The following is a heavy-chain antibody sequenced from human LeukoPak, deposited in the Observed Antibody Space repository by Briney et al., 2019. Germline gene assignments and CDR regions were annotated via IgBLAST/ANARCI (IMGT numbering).Heavy chain of an antibody. CDR2: INPNSGGT. D-gene: IGHD2-15*01. V-gene: IGHV1-2*04. CDR1: GYTFTGYY. Sequence: EASVKVSCKASGYTFTGYYMHWVRQAPGQGLEWMGWINPNSGGTNYAQKFQGWVTMTRDTSISTAYMELSRLRSDDTAVYYCARDKWGYCSGGSCGNWFDPWGQGTLVTVSS. J-gene: IGHJ5*02. CDR3: ARDKWGYCSGGSCGNWFDP.